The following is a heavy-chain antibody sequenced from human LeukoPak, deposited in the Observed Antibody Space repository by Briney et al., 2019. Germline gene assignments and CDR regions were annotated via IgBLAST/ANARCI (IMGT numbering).Heavy chain of an antibody. D-gene: IGHD3-22*01. CDR1: GYTFTSYY. Sequence: ASVKVSCKASGYTFTSYYIHWVRQAPGQGLEWMGIINPAGGSTTYAQKFQGSKLTLTRDTSTSTVYMELSSLRSEDTAVYYCARGRGVHDSHTYDYSDHWGQGSLVTVSS. V-gene: IGHV1-46*01. J-gene: IGHJ4*02. CDR2: INPAGGST. CDR3: ARGRGVHDSHTYDYSDH.